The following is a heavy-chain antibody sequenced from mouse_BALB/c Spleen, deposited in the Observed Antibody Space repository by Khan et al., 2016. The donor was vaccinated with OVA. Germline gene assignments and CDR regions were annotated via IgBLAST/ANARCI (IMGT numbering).Heavy chain of an antibody. D-gene: IGHD2-10*01. CDR3: ARPPYFSYTLDY. J-gene: IGHJ4*01. CDR2: INTYTGEP. CDR1: GYTFTNYG. V-gene: IGHV9-3-1*01. Sequence: QIQLVQSGPELKKPGETVKISCKASGYTFTNYGMNWVKQSPGKALKWMGWINTYTGEPTYADDFTGRFAFSLETSATTAYLQLNNLKNEDTATYFGARPPYFSYTLDYWGQGTSVTVSS.